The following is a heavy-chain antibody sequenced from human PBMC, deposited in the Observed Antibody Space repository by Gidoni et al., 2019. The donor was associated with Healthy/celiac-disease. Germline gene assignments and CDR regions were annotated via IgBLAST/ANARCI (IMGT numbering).Heavy chain of an antibody. J-gene: IGHJ6*02. CDR2: ISYDGSNK. CDR1: GFSFSSYG. Sequence: QVQLVESGGGVVQPGRSLRLSCAASGFSFSSYGMHWVRQAPGKGLEWVAFISYDGSNKYYADSVKGRFTISRDNSKNTLYLQMNSLRAEDTAVYYCAKESEPLYYYYGMDVWGQGTTVTVSS. CDR3: AKESEPLYYYYGMDV. V-gene: IGHV3-30*18.